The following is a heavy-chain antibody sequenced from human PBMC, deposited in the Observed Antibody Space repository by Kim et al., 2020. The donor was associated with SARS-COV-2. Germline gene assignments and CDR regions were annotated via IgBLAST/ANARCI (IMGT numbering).Heavy chain of an antibody. CDR3: ARDSNYYGSGSYYAY. Sequence: SVKVSCKASGGTFSSYAISWVRQAPGQGLEWMGGIIPIFGTANYAQKFQGRVTITADESTSTAYMELSSLRSEDTAVYYCARDSNYYGSGSYYAYWGQGTLVTVSS. V-gene: IGHV1-69*13. CDR2: IIPIFGTA. J-gene: IGHJ4*02. D-gene: IGHD3-10*01. CDR1: GGTFSSYA.